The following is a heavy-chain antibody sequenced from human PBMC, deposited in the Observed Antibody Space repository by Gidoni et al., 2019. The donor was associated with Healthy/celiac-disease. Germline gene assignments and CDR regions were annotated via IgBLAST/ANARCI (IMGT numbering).Heavy chain of an antibody. V-gene: IGHV3-33*01. CDR2: IWYDGSNK. CDR1: GFTFSSYG. J-gene: IGHJ6*03. CDR3: ARDTASLYYMDV. D-gene: IGHD4-17*01. Sequence: QVQLVESGGGVVQPGRSLRLPCAASGFTFSSYGMHWVRQAPGKGLEWVAVIWYDGSNKYYADSVKGRFTISRDNSKNTLYLQMNSLRAEDTAVYYCARDTASLYYMDVWGKGTTVTVSS.